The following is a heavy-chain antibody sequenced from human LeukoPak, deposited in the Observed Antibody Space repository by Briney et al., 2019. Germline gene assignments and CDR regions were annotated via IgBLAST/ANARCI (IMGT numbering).Heavy chain of an antibody. CDR2: FCRSGGT. D-gene: IGHD1-26*01. Sequence: PSETLSLTCTVSGFSVSVYCWGWIRQPPGMGLEWIGTFCRSGGTYYNPSLKSRVLISEDTSKNEFSLRLSSATAADTAVYFCARMPPYQQLRDIVGATGDSRGQGTLVTVSS. J-gene: IGHJ4*02. V-gene: IGHV4-38-2*02. CDR1: GFSVSVYC. CDR3: ARMPPYQQLRDIVGATGDS.